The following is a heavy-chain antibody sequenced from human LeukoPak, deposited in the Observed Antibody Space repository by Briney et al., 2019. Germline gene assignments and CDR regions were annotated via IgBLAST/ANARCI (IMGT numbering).Heavy chain of an antibody. Sequence: GASVKVSCKASGYTFTGYYIHWVRQAPGQGPEWMGWSNPNSGATNYAQKFQGRVTMTSDTSISTAYMELSRLTSGDTAMYYCARYGSGNYDFDYWGQGTLVTVSS. J-gene: IGHJ4*02. V-gene: IGHV1-2*02. D-gene: IGHD3-10*01. CDR2: SNPNSGAT. CDR1: GYTFTGYY. CDR3: ARYGSGNYDFDY.